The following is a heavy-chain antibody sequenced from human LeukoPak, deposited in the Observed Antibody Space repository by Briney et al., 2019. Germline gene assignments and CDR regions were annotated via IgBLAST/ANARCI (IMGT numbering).Heavy chain of an antibody. J-gene: IGHJ5*02. CDR3: AETRIIPTAPFDP. D-gene: IGHD2-2*01. CDR1: GFTFNIYA. Sequence: PGGSLRLSCAASGFTFNIYAMSWVRQAPGKGLEWVSVVGGSGGTIYYADSVKGRFTISRDNSKNTLCLQMNSLRAEDTAVYYCAETRIIPTAPFDPWGQGTLVTVSS. V-gene: IGHV3-23*01. CDR2: VGGSGGTI.